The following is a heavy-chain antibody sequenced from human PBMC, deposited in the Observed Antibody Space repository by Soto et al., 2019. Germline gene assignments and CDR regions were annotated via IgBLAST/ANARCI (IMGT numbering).Heavy chain of an antibody. CDR1: GFTFTNYG. V-gene: IGHV3-23*01. CDR2: ISVSDVTT. CDR3: ARDFTQLEGIGFDP. J-gene: IGHJ5*02. D-gene: IGHD6-13*01. Sequence: GSLRLSCAASGFTFTNYGMSWVRQAPGKGLDWVSGISVSDVTTYYADSVKGRFSIFRDNSKNTLSLQMNTLRAEDTAVYYCARDFTQLEGIGFDPWGQGTLVTVSS.